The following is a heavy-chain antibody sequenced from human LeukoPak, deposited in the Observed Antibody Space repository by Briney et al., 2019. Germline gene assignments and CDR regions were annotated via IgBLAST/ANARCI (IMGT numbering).Heavy chain of an antibody. Sequence: GGSLRLSCAASGFTVSRNYMSRVRQAPGKGLEWVSLIYLGFGTHYADSVKGRFTISKDNAKNTVYLQMNNLRAEDTAVYYCVSFYETYWGRGTLVTVSS. CDR1: GFTVSRNY. CDR2: IYLGFGT. J-gene: IGHJ4*02. V-gene: IGHV3-53*01. CDR3: VSFYETY. D-gene: IGHD2-2*01.